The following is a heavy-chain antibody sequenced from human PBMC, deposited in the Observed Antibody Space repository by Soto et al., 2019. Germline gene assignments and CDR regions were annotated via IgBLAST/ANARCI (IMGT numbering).Heavy chain of an antibody. CDR1: GYTFTSYD. D-gene: IGHD3-22*01. CDR2: MNPSDGKV. Sequence: EASVKVSCKASGYTFTSYDINWVRQAPGEGLEWMGWMNPSDGKVGYAQKFQGRLAMTRDTSIRTAYMELSSLTSEDTAVYYCARPTYYYDSSGPPAYWGQGTLVTVSS. CDR3: ARPTYYYDSSGPPAY. J-gene: IGHJ4*02. V-gene: IGHV1-8*01.